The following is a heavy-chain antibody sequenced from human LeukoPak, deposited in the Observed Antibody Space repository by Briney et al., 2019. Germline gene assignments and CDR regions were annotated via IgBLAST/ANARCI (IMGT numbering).Heavy chain of an antibody. CDR2: ISSSSSYI. CDR3: ARGIAVAGGNFDY. V-gene: IGHV3-21*01. J-gene: IGHJ4*02. CDR1: GFTFSSYS. D-gene: IGHD6-19*01. Sequence: PGGSLRLSCAASGFTFSSYSMNWVRQAPGKGLEGVSSISSSSSYIYYADSVKGRFTISRDNAKNSLYLQMNSLRAEDTAVYYCARGIAVAGGNFDYWGQGTLVTVSS.